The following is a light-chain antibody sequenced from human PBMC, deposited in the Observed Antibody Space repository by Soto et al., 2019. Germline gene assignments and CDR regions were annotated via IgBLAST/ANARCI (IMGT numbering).Light chain of an antibody. CDR1: QRASSN. Sequence: EIVMTQSPATLSVSPGERATLSCRASQRASSNLAWYQQKPGQAPRLLIYGASTRATGVPVRFSGGGSGTEFTLTISSLQSEDFAVYYCQQYNNWPPKFTFGQGTKLEIK. CDR2: GAS. J-gene: IGKJ2*01. CDR3: QQYNNWPPKFT. V-gene: IGKV3-15*01.